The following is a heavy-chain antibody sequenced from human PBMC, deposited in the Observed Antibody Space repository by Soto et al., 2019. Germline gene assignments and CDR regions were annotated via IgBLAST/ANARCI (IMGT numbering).Heavy chain of an antibody. CDR3: ARAPGVVVVAATPYYYGMDV. J-gene: IGHJ6*02. D-gene: IGHD2-15*01. V-gene: IGHV3-13*01. CDR1: GFTFSSYD. Sequence: EVQLVESGGGLVQPGGSLRLSCAASGFTFSSYDMHWVRQATGKGLEWVSAIGTAGDTYYPGSVKGRFTISTENGKNSLYLQMNSLRAEDTAVYYCARAPGVVVVAATPYYYGMDVWGQGTTVTVSS. CDR2: IGTAGDT.